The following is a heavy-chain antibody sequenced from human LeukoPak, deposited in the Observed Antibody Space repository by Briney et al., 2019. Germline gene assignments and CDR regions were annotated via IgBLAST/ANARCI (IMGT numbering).Heavy chain of an antibody. V-gene: IGHV4-38-2*01. CDR3: ARRYDFWSGLSAYFDY. D-gene: IGHD3-3*01. J-gene: IGHJ4*02. CDR1: GYSISSGYY. Sequence: SETLSLTRAVSGYSISSGYYWGWIRQPPGKLLERIGSIYHSGSTYYNPSLKSRVHISVETSKNQFSLKLSSVAAADAAVYYCARRYDFWSGLSAYFDYWGQGTLVTVSS. CDR2: IYHSGST.